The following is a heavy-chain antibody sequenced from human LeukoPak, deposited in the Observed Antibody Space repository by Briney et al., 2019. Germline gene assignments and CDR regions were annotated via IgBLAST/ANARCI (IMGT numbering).Heavy chain of an antibody. CDR2: INPSGGST. D-gene: IGHD2-21*02. CDR3: ARGGRGSVVVVTAILDY. V-gene: IGHV1-46*01. Sequence: ASVKVSCKASGYTFTSYYMHWVRQAPGQGLEWMGIINPSGGSTSYAQKFQGRVTMTRDTSTSTVYMELSSLRSEDTAAYYCARGGRGSVVVVTAILDYWGQGTLVTVSS. CDR1: GYTFTSYY. J-gene: IGHJ4*02.